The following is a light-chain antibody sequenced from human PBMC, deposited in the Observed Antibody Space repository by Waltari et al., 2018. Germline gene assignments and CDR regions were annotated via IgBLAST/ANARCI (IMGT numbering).Light chain of an antibody. CDR3: QSEYGTEGV. V-gene: IGLV6-57*04. CDR1: SGSIARTS. Sequence: NFMLTQPHSVSESPGKTVTISCTRSSGSIARTSVQWYQPRPGSAPTTVIYENNQRPSGVSDRFSGSIDSSSNSAPLTSAGRKAEDEADYDGQSEYGTEGVLGGG. CDR2: ENN. J-gene: IGLJ3*02.